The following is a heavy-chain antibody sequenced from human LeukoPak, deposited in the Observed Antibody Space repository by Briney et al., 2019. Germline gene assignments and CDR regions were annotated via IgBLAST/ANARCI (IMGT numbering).Heavy chain of an antibody. CDR3: ARDSRRSGSVADY. V-gene: IGHV4-30-4*01. J-gene: IGHJ4*02. CDR1: GCSISSGDYY. D-gene: IGHD3-10*01. Sequence: SQTLSFTCTVSGCSISSGDYYWSWIRQPPGKGLECIGYIYYSGSTYYNPSLKSRVTISVDTSKNQFSLKLSSVPAADAAVYYCARDSRRSGSVADYWGQGTLVTVSS. CDR2: IYYSGST.